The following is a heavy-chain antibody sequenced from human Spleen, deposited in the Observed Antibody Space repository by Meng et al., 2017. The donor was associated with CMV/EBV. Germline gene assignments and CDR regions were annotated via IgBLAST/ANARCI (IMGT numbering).Heavy chain of an antibody. D-gene: IGHD5-24*01. Sequence: CAASGFTFSSYSMNWVRQAPGKGLEWVSSISSSSSYIYYADSVKGRFTISRDNAKNSLYLQMNSLRAEDTAVYYCARDVEMATITVDYWGQGTLVTVSS. CDR3: ARDVEMATITVDY. V-gene: IGHV3-21*01. CDR2: ISSSSSYI. CDR1: GFTFSSYS. J-gene: IGHJ4*02.